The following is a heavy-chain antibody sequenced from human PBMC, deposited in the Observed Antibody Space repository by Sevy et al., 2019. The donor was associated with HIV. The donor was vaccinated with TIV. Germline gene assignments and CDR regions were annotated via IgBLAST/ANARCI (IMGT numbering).Heavy chain of an antibody. D-gene: IGHD6-13*01. CDR2: FNWNGGKI. CDR1: GFTFNEYA. Sequence: GGSLRLSCVASGFTFNEYAMHWVRQAPGKGLEWVSGFNWNGGKIAYAESVKGRFTISRDNANNSLYLQMNSLRVEDTALYFCVKDKSHYSSSWFSAMDVWGNGTTVTVSS. V-gene: IGHV3-9*01. J-gene: IGHJ6*03. CDR3: VKDKSHYSSSWFSAMDV.